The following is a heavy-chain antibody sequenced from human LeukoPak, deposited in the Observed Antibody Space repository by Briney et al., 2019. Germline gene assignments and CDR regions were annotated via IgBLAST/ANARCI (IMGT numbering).Heavy chain of an antibody. CDR1: GFTFSTYW. D-gene: IGHD1-26*01. CDR3: ARAYSGTYYAFDV. V-gene: IGHV3-74*01. Sequence: GGSLRLSCAASGFTFSTYWMHWVRQAPGKGLVWVSRIKSDGSSTNYADSVKGRFTISRDTAKNTQYLQMNSLRAEDTGVYYCARAYSGTYYAFDVWGQGTMVTVSS. J-gene: IGHJ3*01. CDR2: IKSDGSST.